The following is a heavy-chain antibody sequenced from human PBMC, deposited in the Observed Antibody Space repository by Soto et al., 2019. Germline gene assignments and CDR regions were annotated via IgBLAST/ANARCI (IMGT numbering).Heavy chain of an antibody. Sequence: VGSLRLSCAASGFTCSSYWMSWVRQAPGKGLEWAANIKQDGSEKYYVDSVKGRFTISRDNAKNSLYLQMNSLRAEDTAVYYCARRGDYYEGSTFDIWGQGTMVTVSS. V-gene: IGHV3-7*03. J-gene: IGHJ3*02. CDR2: IKQDGSEK. CDR1: GFTCSSYW. CDR3: ARRGDYYEGSTFDI. D-gene: IGHD3-22*01.